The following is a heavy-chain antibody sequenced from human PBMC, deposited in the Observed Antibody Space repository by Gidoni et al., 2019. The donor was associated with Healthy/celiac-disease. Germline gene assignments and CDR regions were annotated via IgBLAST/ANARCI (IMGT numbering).Heavy chain of an antibody. CDR2: IKQDGSEK. J-gene: IGHJ6*02. CDR3: ARDLRLEYYYYYYGMDV. Sequence: EVQLVESGGGLVQPGGSLRLSCSASGLTFSSSWMSWVRQAPGKGLEWVANIKQDGSEKYYVDSVKGRFTISRDNAKNSLYLQMNSLRAEDTAVYYCARDLRLEYYYYYYGMDVWGQGTTVTVSS. V-gene: IGHV3-7*01. CDR1: GLTFSSSW. D-gene: IGHD1-1*01.